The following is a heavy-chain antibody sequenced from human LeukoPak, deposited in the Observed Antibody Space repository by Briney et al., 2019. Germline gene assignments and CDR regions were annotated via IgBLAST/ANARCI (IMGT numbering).Heavy chain of an antibody. V-gene: IGHV4-59*01. J-gene: IGHJ5*02. D-gene: IGHD2-2*01. CDR2: IYYSGST. CDR1: GGSISSYY. Sequence: SETLSLTCTVSGGSISSYYWSWIRQPPGKELEWIGYIYYSGSTNYNPSLKSRVTISVDTSKNQFSLKLSSVTAADTAVYYCARDARYQLLSWVFDPWGQGTLVTVSS. CDR3: ARDARYQLLSWVFDP.